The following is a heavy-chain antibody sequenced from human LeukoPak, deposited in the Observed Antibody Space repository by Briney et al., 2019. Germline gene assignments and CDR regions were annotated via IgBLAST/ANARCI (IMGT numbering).Heavy chain of an antibody. J-gene: IGHJ6*03. Sequence: HPGGSLRLSCAASGFTFSSYGMHWVRQAPGKGLEWVAFIRYDGSNKYYADSVKGRFTISRDNSKNTLYLQMNSLRAEDTAVYYCAKVGAHPKVYCSSTSCYTGSYYYYYYMDVWGKGTTVTVSS. D-gene: IGHD2-2*02. CDR3: AKVGAHPKVYCSSTSCYTGSYYYYYYMDV. CDR1: GFTFSSYG. CDR2: IRYDGSNK. V-gene: IGHV3-30*02.